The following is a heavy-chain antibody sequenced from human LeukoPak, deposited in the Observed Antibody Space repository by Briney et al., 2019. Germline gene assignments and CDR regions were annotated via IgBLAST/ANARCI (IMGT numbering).Heavy chain of an antibody. Sequence: ASVKVSCKASGYTFTGYYMHWVRQAPGQGLEWMGWINPNSGGTNYAQKFQGRVTMTRDTSISTAYMELSRLRSDDTAVYYCARKDRTPGYSGSWTPSQASGGWFDPWGQGTLVTVSS. CDR1: GYTFTGYY. V-gene: IGHV1-2*02. CDR2: INPNSGGT. J-gene: IGHJ5*02. D-gene: IGHD6-13*01. CDR3: ARKDRTPGYSGSWTPSQASGGWFDP.